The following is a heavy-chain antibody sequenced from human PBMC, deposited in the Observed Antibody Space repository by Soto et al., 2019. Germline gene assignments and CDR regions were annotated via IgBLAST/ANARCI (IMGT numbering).Heavy chain of an antibody. D-gene: IGHD6-13*01. CDR1: GFTFSSYA. J-gene: IGHJ6*02. V-gene: IGHV3-23*01. Sequence: GGSLRLSCAASGFTFSSYAMSWVRQAPGKGLEWVSAISGSGGSTYYADSVKGRFTISRDNSKNTLYLQMNSLRAEDTAVYYCAKDSLLSSSWANYGMDVWGQGTTVTVSS. CDR2: ISGSGGST. CDR3: AKDSLLSSSWANYGMDV.